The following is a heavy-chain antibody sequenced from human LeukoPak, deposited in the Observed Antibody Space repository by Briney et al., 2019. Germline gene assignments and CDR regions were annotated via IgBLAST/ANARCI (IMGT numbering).Heavy chain of an antibody. V-gene: IGHV1-69*05. Sequence: ISWGRQARGQGGEWKGGIIPIFGTANYAQKFQGRVTITTDESTSTAYMELSSLRSEDTAVYYCARGRIYDSSGYYLNWGQGTLVTVSS. D-gene: IGHD3-22*01. CDR3: ARGRIYDSSGYYLN. J-gene: IGHJ4*02. CDR2: IIPIFGTA.